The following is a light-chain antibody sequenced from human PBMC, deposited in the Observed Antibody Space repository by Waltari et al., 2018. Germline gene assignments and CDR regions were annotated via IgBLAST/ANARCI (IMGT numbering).Light chain of an antibody. V-gene: IGKV3-20*01. J-gene: IGKJ1*01. CDR3: QQYGSSWT. CDR2: GAS. Sequence: IEMTQSPATLSVSPGERATLSRRASQNVGTKLAWYQQKPGLAPRLLIYGASSRATGIPDRFSGSGSGTDFTLTISRLEPEDFAVYYCQQYGSSWTFGQGTKVEIK. CDR1: QNVGTK.